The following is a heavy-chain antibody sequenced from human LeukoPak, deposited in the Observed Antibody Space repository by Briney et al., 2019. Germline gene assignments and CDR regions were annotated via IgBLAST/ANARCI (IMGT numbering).Heavy chain of an antibody. CDR3: AKDEQLAFDY. D-gene: IGHD6-6*01. V-gene: IGHV3-30*18. Sequence: PGRSLRLSCAASGFTSSSYGMHWVRQAPGKGLEWVAVISYDGSNKYYADSVKGRFTISRDNSKNTLYLQMTSLRAEDPAVSYCAKDEQLAFDYWGQGTLVTVSS. CDR1: GFTSSSYG. CDR2: ISYDGSNK. J-gene: IGHJ4*02.